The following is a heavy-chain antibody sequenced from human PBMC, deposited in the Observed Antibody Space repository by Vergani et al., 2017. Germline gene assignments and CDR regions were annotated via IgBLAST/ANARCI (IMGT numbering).Heavy chain of an antibody. V-gene: IGHV4-59*01. CDR2: IYYSGST. CDR3: ASSGRLTTMYYYYGMDV. D-gene: IGHD1-14*01. CDR1: GGSISSYY. Sequence: QVQLQESGPGLVKPSETLSLTCTVSGGSISSYYWSWIRQPPGKGLEWIGYIYYSGSTNYNPSLKSRVTISVDTPKNQFSLKLSSVTAADTAVYYCASSGRLTTMYYYYGMDVWGQGTTVTVSS. J-gene: IGHJ6*02.